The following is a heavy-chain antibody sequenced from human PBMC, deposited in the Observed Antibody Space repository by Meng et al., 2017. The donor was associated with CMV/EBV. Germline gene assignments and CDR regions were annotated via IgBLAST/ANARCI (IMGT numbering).Heavy chain of an antibody. CDR3: ARYPRTSSGYRTDAFDI. Sequence: LSLTCAAPGFTFSSYSMNWVRQAPGKGLEWVSYISSSSSTIYYADSVKGRFTISRDNAKNSLYLQMNSLRAEDTAVYYCARYPRTSSGYRTDAFDIWGQGTMVTVSS. CDR2: ISSSSSTI. V-gene: IGHV3-48*04. J-gene: IGHJ3*02. CDR1: GFTFSSYS. D-gene: IGHD3-22*01.